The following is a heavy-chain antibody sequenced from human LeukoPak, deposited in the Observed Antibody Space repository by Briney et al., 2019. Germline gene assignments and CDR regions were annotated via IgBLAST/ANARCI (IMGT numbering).Heavy chain of an antibody. V-gene: IGHV3-30*02. Sequence: GGSLRLSCEASGFTFSNYGMHWVRQAPGKGLEWVAFRGYDGSHKYYADSVKGRFTISRDNSKNTLYLQMNSLRAEDTAVYYCAKPVTSDAFDIWGQGTMVTVSS. CDR3: AKPVTSDAFDI. CDR1: GFTFSNYG. J-gene: IGHJ3*02. CDR2: RGYDGSHK.